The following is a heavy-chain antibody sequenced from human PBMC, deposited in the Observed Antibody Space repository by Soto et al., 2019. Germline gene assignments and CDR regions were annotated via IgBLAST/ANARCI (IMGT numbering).Heavy chain of an antibody. V-gene: IGHV3-23*01. J-gene: IGHJ4*02. CDR3: AKDRLGGNFDY. CDR1: GFTFNNYA. CDR2: ISGTGGST. Sequence: GGSLRLSCAASGFTFNNYAMNWVRQAPGKGLEWVATISGTGGSTYYADSVKGRFTISRDNSKNTLYLQMDSLRVEDTAVYYCAKDRLGGNFDYWGQGTQVTVSS.